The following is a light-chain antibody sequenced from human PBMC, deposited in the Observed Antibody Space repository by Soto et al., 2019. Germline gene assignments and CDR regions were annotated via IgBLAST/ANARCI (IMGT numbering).Light chain of an antibody. CDR2: LDSDGSH. CDR3: QTGGTGIHGV. V-gene: IGLV4-69*01. CDR1: SGHSSSA. Sequence: QLVLTQSPSASASLGASVKLTCTLSSGHSSSAIAWHQQQPEQGPRYLMKLDSDGSHTKGDAIPDRFSGSSSGAERSLTIASLQSEDEADYYWQTGGTGIHGVFGGGTKLTVL. J-gene: IGLJ3*02.